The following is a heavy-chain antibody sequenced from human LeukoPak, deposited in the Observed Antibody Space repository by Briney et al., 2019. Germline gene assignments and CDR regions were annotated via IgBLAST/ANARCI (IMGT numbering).Heavy chain of an antibody. CDR3: ARDHGGYYYDSSGAFDI. J-gene: IGHJ3*02. V-gene: IGHV4-61*01. Sequence: SETLSLTCTVSGGSISSSSYYWSWIRQPPGKGLEWIGYIYYSGSTNYNPSLKSRVTISVDTSKNQFSLKLSSVTAADTAVYYCARDHGGYYYDSSGAFDIWGQGTMVTVSS. CDR2: IYYSGST. D-gene: IGHD3-22*01. CDR1: GGSISSSSYY.